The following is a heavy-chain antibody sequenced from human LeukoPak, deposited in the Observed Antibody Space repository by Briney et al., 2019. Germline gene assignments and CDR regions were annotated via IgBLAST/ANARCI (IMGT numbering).Heavy chain of an antibody. D-gene: IGHD1-26*01. CDR1: GGSISSSSYY. Sequence: PSETLSLTCTVSGGSISSSSYYWGWIRQPPGKGLEWIGTIYYSGSTNYNPSLKSRVTISVDTSKNQFSLKLSPVTAADTALYYCARVSSYVSYYHYMDVWGKGTTVTISS. J-gene: IGHJ6*03. V-gene: IGHV4-39*07. CDR2: IYYSGST. CDR3: ARVSSYVSYYHYMDV.